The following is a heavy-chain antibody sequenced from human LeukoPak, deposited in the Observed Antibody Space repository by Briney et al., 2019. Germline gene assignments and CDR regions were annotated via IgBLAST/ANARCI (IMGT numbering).Heavy chain of an antibody. D-gene: IGHD3-22*01. CDR1: GFTFSNYA. V-gene: IGHV3-23*01. Sequence: QPGGSLRLSCAASGFTFSNYAMTWVRQAPGKGLEWVASINGGGGSTHYADSVKGRFDISRDNSKNTLSLQMNSLRAEDTAVYYCAKDHYDGTAYYGYYYGIDVWGQGTTVTVSS. CDR2: INGGGGST. J-gene: IGHJ6*02. CDR3: AKDHYDGTAYYGYYYGIDV.